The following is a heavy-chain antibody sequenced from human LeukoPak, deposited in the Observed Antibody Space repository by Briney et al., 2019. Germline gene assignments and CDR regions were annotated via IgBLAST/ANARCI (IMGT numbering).Heavy chain of an antibody. CDR2: IYPGDSDT. CDR1: GYSFTSYW. CDR3: ARRDTEGIAAPYYFDY. J-gene: IGHJ4*02. D-gene: IGHD6-13*01. V-gene: IGHV5-51*01. Sequence: GESLKIPCKGSGYSFTSYWIGWVRQMPGKGLEWMGIIYPGDSDTRYSPSFQGQVTISADKSISTAYLQWSSLKASDTAMYYCARRDTEGIAAPYYFDYWGQGTLVTVSS.